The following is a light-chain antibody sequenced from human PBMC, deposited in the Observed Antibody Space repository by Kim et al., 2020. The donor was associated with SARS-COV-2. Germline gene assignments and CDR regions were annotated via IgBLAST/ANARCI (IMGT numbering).Light chain of an antibody. V-gene: IGKV1-27*01. CDR1: QGINNY. CDR2: AAS. CDR3: QQCHGVPWT. J-gene: IGKJ1*01. Sequence: DIQMTQSPSSLSASVGDRVTITCRASQGINNYLAWYQQKPGKVPKLLIYAASALQSGVPTRFSGSGSGTDFTLTISSLQPEDVAIYYCQQCHGVPWTFGQGTKVDIK.